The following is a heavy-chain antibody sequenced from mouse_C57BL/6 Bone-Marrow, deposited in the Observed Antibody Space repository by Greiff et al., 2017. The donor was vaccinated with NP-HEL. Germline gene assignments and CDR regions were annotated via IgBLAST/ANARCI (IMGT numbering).Heavy chain of an antibody. V-gene: IGHV1-54*01. J-gene: IGHJ2*01. Sequence: QVQLQQSGAELVRPGTSVKVSCKASGYAFTNYLIEWVKQRPGQGLEWIGVINPGSGGTNYNEKFKGKATLTADKSSSTAYMQLSSLTSEDSAGYFCARSGLRITTVVASYYFDYWGQGTTLTVSS. CDR3: ARSGLRITTVVASYYFDY. CDR2: INPGSGGT. D-gene: IGHD1-1*01. CDR1: GYAFTNYL.